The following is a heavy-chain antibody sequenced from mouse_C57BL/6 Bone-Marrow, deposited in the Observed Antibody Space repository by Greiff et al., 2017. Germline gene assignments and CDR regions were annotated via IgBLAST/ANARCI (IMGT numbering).Heavy chain of an antibody. Sequence: VKVVESGPGLVQPSQSLSITCTVSGFSLTSYGVHWVRQSPGKGLEWLGVIWRGGSTDYNAAFMSRLSITKDNSKSQVFFKMNSLQADDTAIYYCAKNDGYYSYWYFDVWGTGTTVTVSS. CDR3: AKNDGYYSYWYFDV. D-gene: IGHD2-3*01. CDR1: GFSLTSYG. V-gene: IGHV2-5*01. CDR2: IWRGGST. J-gene: IGHJ1*03.